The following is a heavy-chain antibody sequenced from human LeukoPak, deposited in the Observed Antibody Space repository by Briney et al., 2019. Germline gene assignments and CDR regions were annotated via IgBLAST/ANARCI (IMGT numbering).Heavy chain of an antibody. Sequence: ASVKVSCKSSGYTFTSYGICWVRQAPGQGLEWMGWISAYNGNTNYAQKLQGRVTMTTDTSTSTAYMELRSLRSDDTAVYYCARDQGVQWELLPQGYYYYMDVWGKGTTVTVSS. D-gene: IGHD1-26*01. CDR2: ISAYNGNT. CDR3: ARDQGVQWELLPQGYYYYMDV. J-gene: IGHJ6*03. CDR1: GYTFTSYG. V-gene: IGHV1-18*01.